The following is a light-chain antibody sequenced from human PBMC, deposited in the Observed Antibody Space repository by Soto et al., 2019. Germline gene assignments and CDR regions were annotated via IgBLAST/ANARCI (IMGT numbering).Light chain of an antibody. V-gene: IGLV2-23*02. CDR3: CSSAGSSTHVV. CDR2: EVT. CDR1: SSDVGSYNL. J-gene: IGLJ2*01. Sequence: QSVLTQPASVSGSPGQSITISCTGTSSDVGSYNLVAWYQQHPNKAPKLMIYEVTKRPSGVSNRFSGSKSGNTASLTISGLPAEDEADYYCCSSAGSSTHVVFGGGTKLTVL.